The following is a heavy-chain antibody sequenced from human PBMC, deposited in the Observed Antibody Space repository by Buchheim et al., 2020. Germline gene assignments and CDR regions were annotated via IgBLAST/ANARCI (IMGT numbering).Heavy chain of an antibody. J-gene: IGHJ5*02. CDR2: ISSNSSTI. D-gene: IGHD6-13*01. V-gene: IGHV3-48*01. CDR3: ARDPSSSWQPNWFDP. CDR1: GFTFSSYS. Sequence: EVQLVESGGGLVQPGGSLRLSCAASGFTFSSYSMNWVRQAPGKGLEWVSYISSNSSTIYYADSVKGRFTISRDNAKNSLYLQMNSLRAEDTAVYYGARDPSSSWQPNWFDPWGQGTL.